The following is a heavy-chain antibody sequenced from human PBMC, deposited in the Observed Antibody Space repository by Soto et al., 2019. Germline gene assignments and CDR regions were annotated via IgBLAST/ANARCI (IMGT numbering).Heavy chain of an antibody. Sequence: PGGSLXLSCAASGFPFSSYAMSWVRQAPGKGLEWVSAISGSGGSTYYADSVKGRFTISRDNSKDTLYLQMNSLRAEDTAVYYCAKDLEQWLVPLDYWGQGTLVTVSS. D-gene: IGHD6-19*01. CDR2: ISGSGGST. CDR3: AKDLEQWLVPLDY. CDR1: GFPFSSYA. J-gene: IGHJ4*02. V-gene: IGHV3-23*01.